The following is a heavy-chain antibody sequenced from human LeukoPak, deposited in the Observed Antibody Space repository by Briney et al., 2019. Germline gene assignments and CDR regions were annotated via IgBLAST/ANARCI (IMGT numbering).Heavy chain of an antibody. CDR3: ARDNPVAGNRGIDY. CDR2: IYTSGST. J-gene: IGHJ4*02. Sequence: SETLSLTCTVSGGSIXSYYWSWIRQPAGKGLEWIGRIYTSGSTNYNPSLKSRVTMSVDTSKNQFSLKLSSVTAADTAVYYCARDNPVAGNRGIDYWGQGTLVTVSS. D-gene: IGHD6-19*01. V-gene: IGHV4-4*07. CDR1: GGSIXSYY.